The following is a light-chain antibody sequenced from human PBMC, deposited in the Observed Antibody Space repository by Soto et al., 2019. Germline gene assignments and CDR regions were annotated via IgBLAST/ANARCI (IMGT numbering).Light chain of an antibody. Sequence: QPASVSGSPGQSITISCTGSNSDVGGYDYVSWYQHHPGKAPKLIIYDVTNRPSGVSNRFSGSKSGNTASLTISGLQAEDEAYYYCSSFTTSSTRVFGTGTKVTVL. CDR1: NSDVGGYDY. CDR3: SSFTTSSTRV. CDR2: DVT. V-gene: IGLV2-14*03. J-gene: IGLJ1*01.